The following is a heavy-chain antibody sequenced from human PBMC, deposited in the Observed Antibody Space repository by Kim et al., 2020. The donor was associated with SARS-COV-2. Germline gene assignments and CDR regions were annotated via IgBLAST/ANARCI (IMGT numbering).Heavy chain of an antibody. V-gene: IGHV1-69*13. J-gene: IGHJ5*02. CDR2: IIPIFGTA. Sequence: SVKVSCKASGGTFSSYAISWVRQAPGQGLEWMGGIIPIFGTANYAQKFQGRVTITADESTSTAYMELSSLRSEDTAAYYCARGGCSGGSCYSDLNWFDPWGQGTLVTVSS. CDR3: ARGGCSGGSCYSDLNWFDP. CDR1: GGTFSSYA. D-gene: IGHD2-15*01.